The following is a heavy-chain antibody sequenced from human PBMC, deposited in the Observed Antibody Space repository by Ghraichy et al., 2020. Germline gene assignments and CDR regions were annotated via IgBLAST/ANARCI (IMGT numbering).Heavy chain of an antibody. CDR2: ISGSGATT. V-gene: IGHV3-23*01. CDR3: AKGDGSGWRQYFDY. D-gene: IGHD6-19*01. CDR1: GFTFSTYA. J-gene: IGHJ4*02. Sequence: GGSLRLSCAASGFTFSTYAMNWVRQAPGKGLEWVSGISGSGATTYYADSVKGRFTISRDNSKNTLYLQMNSLRAEDTAVYYCAKGDGSGWRQYFDYWGQGTLITVSS.